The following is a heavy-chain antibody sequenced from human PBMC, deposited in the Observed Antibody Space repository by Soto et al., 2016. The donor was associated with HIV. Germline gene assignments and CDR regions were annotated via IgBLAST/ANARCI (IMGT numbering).Heavy chain of an antibody. CDR3: AVHYEILTGSRYYYYMDV. J-gene: IGHJ6*03. CDR2: IIPILGIA. V-gene: IGHV1-69*10. Sequence: QVQLVQSGAEVKKPGSSVKVSCKASGGTFSSYAISWVRQAPGQGLEWMGGIIPILGIANYAQKFQGRVTITADKSTSTAYMELSSLRSEDTAVYYCAVHYEILTGSRYYYYMDVWGKGTTVTVSS. D-gene: IGHD3-9*01. CDR1: GGTFSSYA.